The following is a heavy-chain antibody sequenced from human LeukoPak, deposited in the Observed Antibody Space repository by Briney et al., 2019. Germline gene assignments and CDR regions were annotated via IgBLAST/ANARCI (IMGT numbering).Heavy chain of an antibody. CDR1: GFTFSSYG. D-gene: IGHD6-6*01. CDR3: AKAAPGGSSDFDY. CDR2: ISYDGSNK. J-gene: IGHJ4*02. Sequence: PGGSLRHSCAASGFTFSSYGMHWVRQAPGKGLEWVAVISYDGSNKYYADSVKGRLTISRDNSKNTLYLQMNSLRAEDTAVYYCAKAAPGGSSDFDYWGQGTLVTVSS. V-gene: IGHV3-30*18.